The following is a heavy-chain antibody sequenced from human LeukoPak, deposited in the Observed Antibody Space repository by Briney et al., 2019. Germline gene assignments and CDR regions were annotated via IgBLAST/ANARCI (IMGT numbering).Heavy chain of an antibody. Sequence: EASVKVSCKASGYTFTNYDINWVRQATGQGLEWMGWMNPKGGYTGYAQKFQGRVTMTRDTSISTAYMELGSLRSEDTAVYYCARVTGSIDYWGQGTLVTVSS. CDR1: GYTFTNYD. J-gene: IGHJ4*02. CDR2: MNPKGGYT. CDR3: ARVTGSIDY. V-gene: IGHV1-8*01. D-gene: IGHD1-26*01.